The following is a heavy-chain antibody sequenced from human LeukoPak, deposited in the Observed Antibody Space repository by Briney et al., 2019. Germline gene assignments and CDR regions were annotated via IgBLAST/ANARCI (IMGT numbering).Heavy chain of an antibody. Sequence: PGGSLRLSCVASGFTVSRNYMSWVRQAPGKGLEWVSVIYSGGSTYYADSVKGRFTISRDGSKNTLYLQMDSLRAGDTAVYYCARVGYSYGHWYFDLWGRGTLVTVSS. CDR3: ARVGYSYGHWYFDL. D-gene: IGHD5-18*01. CDR2: IYSGGST. V-gene: IGHV3-53*01. J-gene: IGHJ2*01. CDR1: GFTVSRNY.